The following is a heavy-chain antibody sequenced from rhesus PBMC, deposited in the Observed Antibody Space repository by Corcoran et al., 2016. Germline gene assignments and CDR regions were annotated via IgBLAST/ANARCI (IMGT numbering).Heavy chain of an antibody. CDR3: ARGGITGTGLGFDY. V-gene: IGHV4-169*01. D-gene: IGHD1-7*02. CDR1: GGSVSSTY. Sequence: QLQLQESGPGLAKPSETLSLTCAVSGGSVSSTYWSWIRQAPGKGLEWIGYFYGSGSQTNANPSLKSRVTLSVDTSKNQVSLRLSSVTAADTAVYYCARGGITGTGLGFDYWGQGVLVTISS. J-gene: IGHJ4*01. CDR2: FYGSGSQT.